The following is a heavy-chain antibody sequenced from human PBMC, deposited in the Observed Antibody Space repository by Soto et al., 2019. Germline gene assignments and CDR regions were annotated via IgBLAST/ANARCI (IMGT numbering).Heavy chain of an antibody. J-gene: IGHJ4*02. Sequence: QVQLVESGGGVVQPGRSLRLSCAASGFTFSSYGMHWVRQAPGKGLEWVEVIWYDGSNKYYADSVKGRFTISSDNSKNTLYLQINSLSADDTVVYYCARSNQGYSSSWFRGPLDYWCQGTLVTVSS. V-gene: IGHV3-33*01. CDR2: IWYDGSNK. CDR3: ARSNQGYSSSWFRGPLDY. D-gene: IGHD6-13*01. CDR1: GFTFSSYG.